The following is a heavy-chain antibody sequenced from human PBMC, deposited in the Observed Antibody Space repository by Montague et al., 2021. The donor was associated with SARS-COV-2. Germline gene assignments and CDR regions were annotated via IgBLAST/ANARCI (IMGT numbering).Heavy chain of an antibody. CDR3: ACVKVDNYAFDV. D-gene: IGHD5-24*01. CDR2: INHKTENYAT. J-gene: IGHJ3*01. Sequence: SLRLSCAASGFSFGAHYMHWLRQAPGKGLEWVGCINHKTENYATPYGASVIGRFTISRDESMSSLLLQMKSLRNEDSAVYYCACVKVDNYAFDVWGQGTVVSVSS. V-gene: IGHV3-72*01. CDR1: GFSFGAHY.